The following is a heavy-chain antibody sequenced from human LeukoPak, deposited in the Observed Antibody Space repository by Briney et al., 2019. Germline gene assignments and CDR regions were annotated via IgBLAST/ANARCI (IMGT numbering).Heavy chain of an antibody. CDR3: ARGVVIAPQTFDY. J-gene: IGHJ4*02. CDR2: IYYSGST. V-gene: IGHV4-61*05. D-gene: IGHD2-21*01. Sequence: SETLSLTCTVSGGSISSSSYYWGWIRQPPGKGLEWIGYIYYSGSTNYNPSLKSRVTISVDTSKNQFSLKLSSVTAADTAVYYCARGVVIAPQTFDYWGQGSLVTVSS. CDR1: GGSISSSSYY.